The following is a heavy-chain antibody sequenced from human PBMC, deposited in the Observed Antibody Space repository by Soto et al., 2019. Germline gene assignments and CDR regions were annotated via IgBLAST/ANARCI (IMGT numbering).Heavy chain of an antibody. J-gene: IGHJ5*02. CDR1: GFTFSTFG. D-gene: IGHD1-1*01. CDR2: ISGSGTTT. Sequence: VQLVESGGGLVQPGGSLRLSCAVSGFTFSTFGMSWVRQPPGKGLEGVSMISGSGTTTYYPDSVKGRFTISRDNSRNTLYLQVNSLRAGDTAVYYCARHMWDLVEPLVDTWGQGTRVTVSP. V-gene: IGHV3-23*04. CDR3: ARHMWDLVEPLVDT.